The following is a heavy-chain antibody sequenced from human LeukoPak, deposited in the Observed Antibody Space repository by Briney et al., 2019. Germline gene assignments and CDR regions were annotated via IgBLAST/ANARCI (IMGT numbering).Heavy chain of an antibody. CDR1: GGSISSYY. J-gene: IGHJ4*02. D-gene: IGHD3-22*01. Sequence: SETLSLTCTVSGGSISSYYWSWIRQPPGKGLEWVGYIYYSGSTNYNPSPKSRVTISVDTSKNQFSLRLSSMTAADTAVYYCARVTGYMIEDYFDYWGQGTLVTVSS. CDR2: IYYSGST. CDR3: ARVTGYMIEDYFDY. V-gene: IGHV4-59*01.